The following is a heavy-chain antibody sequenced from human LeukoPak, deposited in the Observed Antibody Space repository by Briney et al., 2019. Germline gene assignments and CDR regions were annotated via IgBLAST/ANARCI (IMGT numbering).Heavy chain of an antibody. CDR1: GFTFSNAY. V-gene: IGHV4-39*07. J-gene: IGHJ4*02. CDR3: ARVNINNWHSCDY. Sequence: GSLRLSCAASGFTFSNAYMNWVRQPPGKGLEWIGSIYYSGSTYYNPSLKSRVTISVDKSRNHFSLNLSSVTAADTAVYYCARVNINNWHSCDYWGQGTLVTVSS. D-gene: IGHD1-1*01. CDR2: IYYSGST.